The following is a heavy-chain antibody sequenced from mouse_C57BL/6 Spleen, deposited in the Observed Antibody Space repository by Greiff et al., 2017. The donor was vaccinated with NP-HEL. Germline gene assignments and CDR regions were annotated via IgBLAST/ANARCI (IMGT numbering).Heavy chain of an antibody. J-gene: IGHJ1*03. CDR3: ARNRNYDYDDGYFDV. D-gene: IGHD2-4*01. Sequence: VQLQESGPGLVQPSQSLSITCTVSGFSLTSYGVHWVRQSPGKGLEWLGVIWSGGSTDYNAAFISRLSISKDNSKSQVFFKMNSLQADDTAIYYCARNRNYDYDDGYFDVWGTGTTVTVSS. V-gene: IGHV2-2*01. CDR1: GFSLTSYG. CDR2: IWSGGST.